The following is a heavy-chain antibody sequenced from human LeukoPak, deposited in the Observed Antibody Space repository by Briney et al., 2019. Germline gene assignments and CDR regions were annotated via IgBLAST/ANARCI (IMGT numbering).Heavy chain of an antibody. CDR3: ARSGSSGWPGGFDY. J-gene: IGHJ4*02. CDR2: INHSGST. CDR1: GASFSGYF. Sequence: SETLSLSCAVYGASFSGYFWSWIRQPPGKGLEWIGEINHSGSTNYNPSLKSRVTISVDTSKNQFSLKLSSVTAADTAVYYCARSGSSGWPGGFDYWGQGTLVTVSS. V-gene: IGHV4-34*01. D-gene: IGHD6-19*01.